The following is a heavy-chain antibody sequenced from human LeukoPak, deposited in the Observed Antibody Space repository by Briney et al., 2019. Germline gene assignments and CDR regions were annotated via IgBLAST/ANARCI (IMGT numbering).Heavy chain of an antibody. CDR1: GFSFSTTW. V-gene: IGHV3-74*03. J-gene: IGHJ6*03. Sequence: GGSLRLSCAASGFSFSTTWMHWVRQPPGQGLVWVARITSDGTSISYAESVKGRFTISRDNSKNTLYLQMNSLRVEDTAVYYCVRVEAGSGWYLWYMDVWGKGTSVTISS. D-gene: IGHD6-19*01. CDR3: VRVEAGSGWYLWYMDV. CDR2: ITSDGTSI.